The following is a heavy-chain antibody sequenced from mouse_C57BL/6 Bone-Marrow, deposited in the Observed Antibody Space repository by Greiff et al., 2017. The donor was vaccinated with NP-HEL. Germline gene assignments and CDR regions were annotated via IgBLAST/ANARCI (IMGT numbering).Heavy chain of an antibody. Sequence: EVQVVESGGGLVQPGGSLKLSCAASGFTFSDYYMYWVRQTPEKRLEWVAYISNGGGSTYYPDTVKGRFTISRDNAKNTLYLQMSRLKSEDTAMYYCARPYGNYLFMDYWGQGTSVTVSS. CDR3: ARPYGNYLFMDY. CDR1: GFTFSDYY. V-gene: IGHV5-12*01. CDR2: ISNGGGST. D-gene: IGHD2-1*01. J-gene: IGHJ4*01.